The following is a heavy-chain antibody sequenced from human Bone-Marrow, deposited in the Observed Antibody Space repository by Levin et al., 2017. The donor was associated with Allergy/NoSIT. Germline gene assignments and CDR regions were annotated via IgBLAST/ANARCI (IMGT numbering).Heavy chain of an antibody. CDR2: INPNSGGT. CDR1: GYTFSGYY. Sequence: GESLKISCKASGYTFSGYYIHWVRQAPGQGLEWMGWINPNSGGTKFAQKFQGRVTATRDTSISTVYMELGRLRYDDPAGYYWWRDGDDHDPWYFDLWGRGTLVTVSS. CDR3: WRDGDDHDPWYFDL. J-gene: IGHJ2*01. D-gene: IGHD5-12*01. V-gene: IGHV1-2*02.